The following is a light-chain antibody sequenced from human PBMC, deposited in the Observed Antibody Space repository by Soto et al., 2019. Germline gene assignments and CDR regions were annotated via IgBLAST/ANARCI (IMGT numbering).Light chain of an antibody. J-gene: IGKJ1*01. CDR2: GAS. V-gene: IGKV3-20*01. CDR1: QSVSTNY. Sequence: EIVLTQSPGTLSLSPGERATLSCRASQSVSTNYLAWYQRKPGQAPRLLIYGASSRATDIPNRFSGSGSGTDFTLTITRLKAEDFEVYYCQQYGSSPQTFGQGTKVEIK. CDR3: QQYGSSPQT.